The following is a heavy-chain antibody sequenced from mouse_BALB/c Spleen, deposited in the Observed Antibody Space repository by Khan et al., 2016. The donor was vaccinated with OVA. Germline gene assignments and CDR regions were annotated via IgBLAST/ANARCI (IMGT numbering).Heavy chain of an antibody. J-gene: IGHJ1*01. CDR1: GFNIKDTY. V-gene: IGHV14-3*02. CDR3: AQPSYDPRFFEV. CDR2: IAPANGNT. D-gene: IGHD2-3*01. Sequence: EVQLQQSGAELVKPGASVRLSCTASGFNIKDTYIHWVKQRPEQGLEWIGRIAPANGNTKYDPKFQDKATITSDTSSNTSYLQLSSLTSEDTAVXYCAQPSYDPRFFEVWGAGTTVTVSS.